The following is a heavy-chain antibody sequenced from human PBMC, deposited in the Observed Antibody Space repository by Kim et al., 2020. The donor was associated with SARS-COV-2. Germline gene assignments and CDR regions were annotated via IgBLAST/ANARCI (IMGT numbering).Heavy chain of an antibody. Sequence: GSTNYNTSLKRRVTISVDTSKNQFSLKLSSVTAADTAVYYCARRTVWFDPWGQGTLVTVSS. CDR2: GST. CDR3: ARRTVWFDP. V-gene: IGHV4-34*01. D-gene: IGHD4-17*01. J-gene: IGHJ5*02.